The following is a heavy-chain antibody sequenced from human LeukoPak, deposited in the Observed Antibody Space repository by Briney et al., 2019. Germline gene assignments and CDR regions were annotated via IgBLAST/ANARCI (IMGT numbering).Heavy chain of an antibody. V-gene: IGHV4-59*01. D-gene: IGHD5-12*01. CDR2: IYYSGST. Sequence: PSQTLSLTCTVSGGSISSYYWSWIRQPPGKGLEWIGHIYYSGSTNYNPSLKSRVTISVDTSKNQFSLKLSSVTAADTAVYYCARGGYSGYGIFDYWGPGTLVSVSS. CDR3: ARGGYSGYGIFDY. J-gene: IGHJ4*02. CDR1: GGSISSYY.